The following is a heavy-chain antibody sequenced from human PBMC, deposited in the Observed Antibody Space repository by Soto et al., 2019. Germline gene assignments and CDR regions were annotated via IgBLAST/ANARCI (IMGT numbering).Heavy chain of an antibody. CDR1: GDPINTDY. V-gene: IGHV4-4*07. CDR3: AKGAGPPWFDP. Sequence: QVQLQESGPGLVKPSETLSLTCTVSGDPINTDYWWSWIRQPAGKGLEWIGRVQAYGTTNYNPSLKSRVTMSLDTSKNHFSLKLRAVTAANTAVYYCAKGAGPPWFDPWGQGTLVTVSS. J-gene: IGHJ5*02. CDR2: VQAYGTT.